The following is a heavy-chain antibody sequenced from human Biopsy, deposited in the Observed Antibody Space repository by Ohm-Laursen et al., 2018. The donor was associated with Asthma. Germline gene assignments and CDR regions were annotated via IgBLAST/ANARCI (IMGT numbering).Heavy chain of an antibody. CDR1: GFTFSSYA. D-gene: IGHD6-19*01. J-gene: IGHJ4*02. V-gene: IGHV3-30-3*01. Sequence: SLRLSCTATGFTFSSYAMHWVRQAPGKGLEWVAVISYDGSNKYYADSVKGRFTISRDNSKNTLYLQMNSLRAEDTAVYYCAREGIAVAHFDYWGKGTLVTVSP. CDR3: AREGIAVAHFDY. CDR2: ISYDGSNK.